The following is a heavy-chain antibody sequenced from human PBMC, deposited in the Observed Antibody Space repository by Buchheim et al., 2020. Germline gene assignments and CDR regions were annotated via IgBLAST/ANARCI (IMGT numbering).Heavy chain of an antibody. V-gene: IGHV5-51*01. CDR2: IYPGDSST. D-gene: IGHD2-2*01. Sequence: EVQLVQSGAEVKKPGESLKISCKPSGYSFTNYWIAWVRQMPGKGLEWMAMIYPGDSSTKYSPSFQGQVTISADKSISTAYPYWSSLKASDTAMYFCARARGYCSSSSCYDCDCWGQGT. CDR3: ARARGYCSSSSCYDCDC. J-gene: IGHJ4*02. CDR1: GYSFTNYW.